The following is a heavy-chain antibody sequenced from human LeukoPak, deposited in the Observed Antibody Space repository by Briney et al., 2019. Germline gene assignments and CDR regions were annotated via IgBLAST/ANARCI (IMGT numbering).Heavy chain of an antibody. D-gene: IGHD2-21*02. CDR3: ARDPNAYCGGDCPEG. Sequence: ASVKVSCKASGGTFSSYAISWVRQAPGQGLEWMGGIIPIFGTANYAQKFQGRVTITADKSTSTAYMELSSLRSEDTAVYYCARDPNAYCGGDCPEGWGQGTLVTVSS. CDR1: GGTFSSYA. J-gene: IGHJ4*02. CDR2: IIPIFGTA. V-gene: IGHV1-69*06.